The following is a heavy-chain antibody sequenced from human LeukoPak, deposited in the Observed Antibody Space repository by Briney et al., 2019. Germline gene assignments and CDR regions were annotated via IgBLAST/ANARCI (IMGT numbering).Heavy chain of an antibody. CDR1: GFTFSSYA. D-gene: IGHD2-21*02. CDR3: AKGKVVTGIDY. CDR2: ISYSGGTT. Sequence: GGSLRLSCAASGFTFSSYAMSWVRQAPGKGLEWVSAISYSGGTTYYVDSVRGRFTISRDNSKNTLYLQMNSLRAEDTAVYYCAKGKVVTGIDYWGQGTLVTVSS. J-gene: IGHJ4*02. V-gene: IGHV3-23*01.